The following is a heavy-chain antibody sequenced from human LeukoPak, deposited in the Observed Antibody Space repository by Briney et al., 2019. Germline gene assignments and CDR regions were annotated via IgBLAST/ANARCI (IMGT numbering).Heavy chain of an antibody. J-gene: IGHJ2*01. CDR1: GGSISSGGYY. Sequence: SETLSLTCTVSGGSISSGGYYWSWIRQPPGKGLEWIGYIYHSGSTYYNPSLKSRVTISVDRSKNQFSLKLSSVTAADTAVYYCARGQTARPRYFDLWGRGPLVTVSS. CDR3: ARGQTARPRYFDL. V-gene: IGHV4-30-2*01. D-gene: IGHD6-6*01. CDR2: IYHSGST.